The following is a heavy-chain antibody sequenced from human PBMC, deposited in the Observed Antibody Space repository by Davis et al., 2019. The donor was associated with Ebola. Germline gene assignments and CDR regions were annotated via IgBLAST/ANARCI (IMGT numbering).Heavy chain of an antibody. Sequence: HTGGSLRLSCAASRFTFSDSWMHWVRQVPGKGLVWVARINSDGTTTHYADSVKGRFTISRDNSKNTLYLQMNSLRAEDTAVYYCARGVSRDGYNYRWYFDYWGQGTLVTVSS. J-gene: IGHJ4*02. V-gene: IGHV3-74*01. CDR2: INSDGTTT. D-gene: IGHD5-24*01. CDR1: RFTFSDSW. CDR3: ARGVSRDGYNYRWYFDY.